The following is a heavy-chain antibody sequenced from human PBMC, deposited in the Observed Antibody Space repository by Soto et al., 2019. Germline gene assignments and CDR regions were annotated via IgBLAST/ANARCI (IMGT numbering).Heavy chain of an antibody. Sequence: ASVKVSCKASGYTFTSYAMHWVRQAPGQRLEWMGWISAGNGNTKYSQKLQGRVTITRDTSASTAYMELSSLRSEDTAVYYCARVGAAAGPYYFDYWGQGTLVTGSS. J-gene: IGHJ4*02. V-gene: IGHV1-3*01. CDR1: GYTFTSYA. CDR2: ISAGNGNT. CDR3: ARVGAAAGPYYFDY. D-gene: IGHD6-13*01.